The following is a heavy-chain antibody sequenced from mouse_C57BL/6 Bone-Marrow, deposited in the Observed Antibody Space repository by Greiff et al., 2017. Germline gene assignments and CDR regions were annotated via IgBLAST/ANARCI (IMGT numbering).Heavy chain of an antibody. Sequence: VQLQQPGAELVKPGASVKMSCKASGYTFTSYWITWVKQRPGQGLEWIGDIYPGSGSTTYNEKFKSKATLTVDTSSSTAYMQLSSLTSEDSAVYYCARDGYDGAWFAYGGQGTLVTVSA. CDR2: IYPGSGST. CDR3: ARDGYDGAWFAY. D-gene: IGHD2-2*01. J-gene: IGHJ3*01. V-gene: IGHV1-55*01. CDR1: GYTFTSYW.